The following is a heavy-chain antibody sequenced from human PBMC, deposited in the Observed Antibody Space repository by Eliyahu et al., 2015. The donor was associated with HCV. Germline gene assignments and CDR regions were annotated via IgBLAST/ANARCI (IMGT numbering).Heavy chain of an antibody. CDR3: ATLAPAVADFDY. V-gene: IGHV3-30*03. CDR2: ISYDGSNK. CDR1: GFXFSXYG. D-gene: IGHD6-25*01. J-gene: IGHJ4*02. Sequence: QVQLVESGGGVVQPGRSLRLSCAASGFXFSXYGMHWVRQAPGKGLAWVAVISYDGSNKYYADSVKGRFTISRDNSKNTLYLQMNSLRAEDTAVYYCATLAPAVADFDYWGQGTLVTVSS.